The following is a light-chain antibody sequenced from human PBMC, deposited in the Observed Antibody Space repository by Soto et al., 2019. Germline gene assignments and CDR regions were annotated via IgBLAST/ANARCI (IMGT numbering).Light chain of an antibody. CDR2: EVS. V-gene: IGLV2-14*01. Sequence: QSALAQPASVSGSPGQSITISCTGTSSDVGGYNYVSWYQQHPGKAPKLMIYEVSRRPSGISNRFSGSKSGNTASLTISGLQAEDEADYYCISYSSTSTLYVFGTGT. CDR1: SSDVGGYNY. J-gene: IGLJ1*01. CDR3: ISYSSTSTLYV.